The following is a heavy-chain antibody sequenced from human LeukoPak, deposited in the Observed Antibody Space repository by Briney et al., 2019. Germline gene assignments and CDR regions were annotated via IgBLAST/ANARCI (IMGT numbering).Heavy chain of an antibody. D-gene: IGHD2-15*01. V-gene: IGHV4-34*01. CDR3: ARGLGCSGGSCYGDYYYYYYMDV. CDR1: GGSFSGYY. J-gene: IGHJ6*03. Sequence: SETLSLTCAVYGGSFSGYYWSWIRQPPGKGLEWIGEINHSGSTNYNPSLKRRVTTSVDTSKNQFSLKLSSVTAADTAVYYCARGLGCSGGSCYGDYYYYYYMDVWGKGTTVTVSS. CDR2: INHSGST.